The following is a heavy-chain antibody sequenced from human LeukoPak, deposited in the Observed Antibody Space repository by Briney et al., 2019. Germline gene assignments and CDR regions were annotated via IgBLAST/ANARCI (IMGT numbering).Heavy chain of an antibody. V-gene: IGHV4-59*08. CDR3: ARALTTRSYYFDY. J-gene: IGHJ4*02. Sequence: PSETLSLTCTLSGGSISSNYWTWIRQPPGKGLEWIGYIYNSGSTNYNPSLKSRVTISVDTSKNQFSLKLSSVTAADTAVYYCARALTTRSYYFDYWGQGTLVTVSS. CDR1: GGSISSNY. D-gene: IGHD1-1*01. CDR2: IYNSGST.